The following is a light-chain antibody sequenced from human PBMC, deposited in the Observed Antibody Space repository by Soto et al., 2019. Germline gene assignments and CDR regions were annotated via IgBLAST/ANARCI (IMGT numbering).Light chain of an antibody. CDR1: QSVSSSY. CDR2: GAS. Sequence: EIVLTQSPGTLSLSPGERATLSCRASQSVSSSYLAWYQQKPGQAPRLLIYGASSRATGIPDRFSGSVSGTGFTLTISRLEPEDFAVYYCQQYGSYPPWTFGQGTKVEIK. CDR3: QQYGSYPPWT. J-gene: IGKJ1*01. V-gene: IGKV3-20*01.